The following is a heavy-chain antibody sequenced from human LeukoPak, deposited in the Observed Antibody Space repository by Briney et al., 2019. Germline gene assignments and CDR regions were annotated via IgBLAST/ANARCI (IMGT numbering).Heavy chain of an antibody. CDR1: GFTFSIYG. D-gene: IGHD4-11*01. CDR3: AKDSGSYSNYETN. CDR2: IRYDGSNE. J-gene: IGHJ4*02. Sequence: GGSLRLSCAASGFTFSIYGMHWVRQAPGKGLEWVAVIRYDGSNEYYADSVKGRFTISRDNSKNTLYLQMNSLRAEDTAVYYCAKDSGSYSNYETNWGQGTLVTVSS. V-gene: IGHV3-30*02.